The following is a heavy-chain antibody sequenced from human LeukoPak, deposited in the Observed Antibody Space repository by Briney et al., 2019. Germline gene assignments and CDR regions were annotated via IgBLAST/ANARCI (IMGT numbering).Heavy chain of an antibody. J-gene: IGHJ1*01. V-gene: IGHV4-39*01. CDR2: IYYSGST. CDR1: GGSISSSSYY. D-gene: IGHD2-2*02. CDR3: ARQRYCSSTSCYRNAEYFQH. Sequence: ETLSLTCTVSGGSISSSSYYWGWIRQPPGKGLEWIGSIYYSGSTYYNPSLKSPVTISVYTSKNQFSLKLSSGTAADTAVYYCARQRYCSSTSCYRNAEYFQHWGQGTLVTVSS.